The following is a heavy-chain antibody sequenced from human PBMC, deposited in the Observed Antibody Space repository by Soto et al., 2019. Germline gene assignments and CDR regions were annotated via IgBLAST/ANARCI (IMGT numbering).Heavy chain of an antibody. Sequence: GSSVKVSCKASGGTFSSYAISWVRQAPGQGLEWMGGIIPIFGTANYAQKFQGRVTIPADESTSKAYMELSSLRSEDTAVYYCASGEQVRDFWSGRATYYYGMDGWG. CDR3: ASGEQVRDFWSGRATYYYGMDG. CDR2: IIPIFGTA. CDR1: GGTFSSYA. D-gene: IGHD3-3*01. V-gene: IGHV1-69*13. J-gene: IGHJ6*02.